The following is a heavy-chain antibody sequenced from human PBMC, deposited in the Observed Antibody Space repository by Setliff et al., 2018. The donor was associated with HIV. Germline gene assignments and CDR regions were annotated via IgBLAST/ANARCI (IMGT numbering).Heavy chain of an antibody. Sequence: PGGSLRLSCAASGFIFDDYAMHWVRQVPGKGLEWVALISWNGGTTNYADSVKGRFTISRDSSKNSLYLQMNSLRTEDTALYYCAKEGGSERMPFFYYYMDVWGKGTTVTVSS. CDR2: ISWNGGTT. CDR1: GFIFDDYA. D-gene: IGHD3-10*01. V-gene: IGHV3-43*01. J-gene: IGHJ6*03. CDR3: AKEGGSERMPFFYYYMDV.